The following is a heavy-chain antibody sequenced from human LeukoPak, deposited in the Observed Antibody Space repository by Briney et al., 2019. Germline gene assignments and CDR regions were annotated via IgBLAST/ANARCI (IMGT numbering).Heavy chain of an antibody. J-gene: IGHJ6*03. CDR1: GGTFSSYA. CDR2: IIPIFGTA. Sequence: ASVKVSCKASGGTFSSYAISWVRQAPGQGLEWMGGIIPIFGTANYAQKFQGRVTITADESTSTAYMELSSLRSEDTAVYYCARETESGVNYDFWSGPTASYYYMDVWGKGTTVTVSS. D-gene: IGHD3-3*01. CDR3: ARETESGVNYDFWSGPTASYYYMDV. V-gene: IGHV1-69*13.